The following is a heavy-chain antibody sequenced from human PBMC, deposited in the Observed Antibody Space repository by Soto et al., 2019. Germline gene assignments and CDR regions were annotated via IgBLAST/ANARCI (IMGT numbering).Heavy chain of an antibody. Sequence: PSETLSLTCAVYGGSVSGYYGSWIRQTTGKGLEWIGEINHSGSTNYNPSLKSRVTISVDTSKNQFSLKLSSVTAADTAVYYCARCPKLGIAAAPTRSGNLSDPWGQGTLVTVSS. D-gene: IGHD6-13*01. J-gene: IGHJ5*02. CDR1: GGSVSGYY. CDR2: INHSGST. V-gene: IGHV4-34*01. CDR3: ARCPKLGIAAAPTRSGNLSDP.